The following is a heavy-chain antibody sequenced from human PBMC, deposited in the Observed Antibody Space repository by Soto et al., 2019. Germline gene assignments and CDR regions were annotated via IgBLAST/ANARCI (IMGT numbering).Heavy chain of an antibody. D-gene: IGHD3-3*01. J-gene: IGHJ4*02. CDR3: ARGRTIFDDY. CDR1: GFTFRTYA. Sequence: GGSLRLSCAAYGFTFRTYAMNWIRQAPGKGLEWVAVIVGDASSIDYADSVKGRFTISRDNSKNIMYLQMTSLKVEDTDVYYCARGRTIFDDYWGQGTLVTVS. CDR2: IVGDASSI. V-gene: IGHV3-23*03.